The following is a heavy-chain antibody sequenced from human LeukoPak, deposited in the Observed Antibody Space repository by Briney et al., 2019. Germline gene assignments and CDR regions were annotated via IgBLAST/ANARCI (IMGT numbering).Heavy chain of an antibody. J-gene: IGHJ4*02. Sequence: SATLPLICTVSGGPIIRGGYYWCWIRQHPGKVLEWIGYIYYSGSTYYNPSLKSRVTISVDTSKNQFSLKLSSVTAADTAVYYCAREKTGYFDYWGQGTLVTVSS. CDR3: AREKTGYFDY. CDR1: GGPIIRGGYY. V-gene: IGHV4-31*03. CDR2: IYYSGST.